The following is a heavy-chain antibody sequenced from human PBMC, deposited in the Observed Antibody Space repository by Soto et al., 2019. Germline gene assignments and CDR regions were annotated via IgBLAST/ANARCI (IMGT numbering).Heavy chain of an antibody. J-gene: IGHJ4*02. D-gene: IGHD5-12*01. CDR2: IIPILGIA. CDR3: ASNPGNSYDSGYEY. V-gene: IGHV1-69*02. CDR1: GGTFSSYT. Sequence: QVQLVQSGAEVKKPGSSVKVSCKASGGTFSSYTISWVRQAPGQGLEWMGRIIPILGIANYAQKFQGRVTTTADKYTSTAYMELCSLRAEDTAVYYCASNPGNSYDSGYEYGGQGTLVTVSS.